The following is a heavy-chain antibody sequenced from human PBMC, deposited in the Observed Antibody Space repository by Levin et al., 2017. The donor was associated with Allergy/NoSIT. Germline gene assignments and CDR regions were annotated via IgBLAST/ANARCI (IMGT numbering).Heavy chain of an antibody. Sequence: SVKVSCKASGGSFSSFAVTWVRQAPGQGPEYMGGIIPVFGTPNYAQKFRGRVTISADASTTTAYMELSSLKSDDTAVYYCAREEGSSGYFDSWGQGALVTVSA. J-gene: IGHJ4*02. V-gene: IGHV1-69*13. D-gene: IGHD3-22*01. CDR1: GGSFSSFA. CDR2: IIPVFGTP. CDR3: AREEGSSGYFDS.